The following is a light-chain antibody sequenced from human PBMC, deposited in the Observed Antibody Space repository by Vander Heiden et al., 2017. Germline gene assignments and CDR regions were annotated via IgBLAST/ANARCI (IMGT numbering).Light chain of an antibody. CDR1: ELGNKY. CDR3: QTWDSTTYFV. J-gene: IGLJ1*01. Sequence: SFDLTQPPSVTVAPGQTAIITCSGDELGNKYVSWYQQRPGQPPVLVIYHDNKRPSSIPVRFSGSNSGNTATLTISATQTTDEADYFCQTWDSTTYFVFGTGTKVTVL. V-gene: IGLV3-1*01. CDR2: HDN.